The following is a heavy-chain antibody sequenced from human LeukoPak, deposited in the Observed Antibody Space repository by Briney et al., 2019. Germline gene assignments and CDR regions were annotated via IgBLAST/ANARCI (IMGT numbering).Heavy chain of an antibody. V-gene: IGHV3-53*05. J-gene: IGHJ5*02. Sequence: GGSLRLTCTASGFTVTSTHMDWVRQAPGKGPEWVAVIYDDAGPVYADSVKGRFTNSRDASKNMVYLQMNSLRPEDSAMYYCARDRAGRHSSWVEFDLWGQGTLVTVSS. D-gene: IGHD3-10*01. CDR1: GFTVTSTH. CDR3: ARDRAGRHSSWVEFDL. CDR2: IYDDAGP.